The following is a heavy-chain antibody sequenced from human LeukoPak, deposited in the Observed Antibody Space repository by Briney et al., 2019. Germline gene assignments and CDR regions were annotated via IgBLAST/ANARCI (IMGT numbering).Heavy chain of an antibody. Sequence: GGSLTLSCAASGFGFQGSAVHWVRQSSGRGLEWVGCMRDRNKNYATIYAASMRGRFSISRDDSKNTATLHMNTLRTEDTAVYFCIRHLEYGAPDSWGQATLVTVSS. CDR3: IRHLEYGAPDS. CDR1: GFGFQGSA. V-gene: IGHV3-73*01. J-gene: IGHJ4*02. CDR2: MRDRNKNYAT. D-gene: IGHD4-17*01.